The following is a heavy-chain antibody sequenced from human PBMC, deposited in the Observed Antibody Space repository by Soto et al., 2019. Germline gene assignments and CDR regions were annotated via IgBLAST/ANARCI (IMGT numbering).Heavy chain of an antibody. Sequence: EVHLVESGGGLVQTGGSLRLSCAIFESTVSRDWMNWVRQAPGKGLEWVAHINQDGSEKYYVDSVKGRFTISRDNAKKPLYLQLNSLRPADTAMYYCSGGVGGAFWGQGTLVTVSS. J-gene: IGHJ4*02. D-gene: IGHD1-26*01. V-gene: IGHV3-7*04. CDR1: ESTVSRDW. CDR2: INQDGSEK. CDR3: SGGVGGAF.